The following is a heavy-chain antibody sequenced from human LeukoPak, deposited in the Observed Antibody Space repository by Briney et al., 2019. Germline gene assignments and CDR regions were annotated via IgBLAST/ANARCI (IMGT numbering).Heavy chain of an antibody. CDR3: ARDRGENYGPNFDY. D-gene: IGHD1-7*01. V-gene: IGHV3-30*03. J-gene: IGHJ4*02. CDR2: ISYDGSNK. CDR1: GFTFSSYG. Sequence: PGGSLRLSCAASGFTFSSYGMHWVRQAPGKGLEGVAVISYDGSNKYYADSVKGRFTISRDNSKNTLYLQMNSLRAEDTAVYYCARDRGENYGPNFDYWGQGTLVTVSS.